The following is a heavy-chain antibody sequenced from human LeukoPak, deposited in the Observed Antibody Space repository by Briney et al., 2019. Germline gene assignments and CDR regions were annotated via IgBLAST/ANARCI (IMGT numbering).Heavy chain of an antibody. V-gene: IGHV4-39*01. CDR1: GGSISSSSYY. CDR2: IYYSGST. Sequence: SETLSPTCTVSGGSISSSSYYWGWIRQPPGKGLEWIGSIYYSGSTYYNPSLKSRVTISVDTSKNQFSLKLSSVTAADTAVYYCARQAKFVYFDYWGQGTLVTVSS. D-gene: IGHD2-21*01. CDR3: ARQAKFVYFDY. J-gene: IGHJ4*02.